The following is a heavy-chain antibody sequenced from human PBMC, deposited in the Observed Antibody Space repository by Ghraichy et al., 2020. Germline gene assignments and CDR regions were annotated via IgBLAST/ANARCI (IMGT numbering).Heavy chain of an antibody. V-gene: IGHV3-7*01. CDR1: GFIFSGYW. CDR3: ARDLGGGWYFDY. D-gene: IGHD6-19*01. CDR2: IKQDGSEK. Sequence: GGSLRLSCAASGFIFSGYWMSWVRQAPGKGPEWVANIKQDGSEKYYVDSVKGRFTISSDNAKNSLYLQMNSLRAEDTAVYYCARDLGGGWYFDYWGQGALVTVSS. J-gene: IGHJ4*02.